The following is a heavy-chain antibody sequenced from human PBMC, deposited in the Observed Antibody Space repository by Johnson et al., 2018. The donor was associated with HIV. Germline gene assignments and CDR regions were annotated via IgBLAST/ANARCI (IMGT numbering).Heavy chain of an antibody. V-gene: IGHV3-30-3*01. D-gene: IGHD3-10*01. CDR1: GFTFSSYA. CDR2: ISYDGSNK. J-gene: IGHJ3*02. CDR3: ARGVDGAVDI. Sequence: QEQLVESGGGVVQPGRSLRLSCAASGFTFSSYAMHWVRQAPGKGLEWVAVISYDGSNKYYADSVKGRFTISRDNSKNTLYLQMNSLRAEDTAVYYCARGVDGAVDIWGQGTMVTVSS.